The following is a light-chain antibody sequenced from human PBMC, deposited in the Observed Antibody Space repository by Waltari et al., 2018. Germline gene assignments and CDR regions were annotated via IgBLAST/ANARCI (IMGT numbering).Light chain of an antibody. V-gene: IGKV3-11*01. CDR3: QQRTNWPLT. CDR2: DAS. CDR1: QSVSYY. Sequence: EVVLTQSPAPLSLSPGERATLSCRASQSVSYYLAWYQQKPCQAPRLLIYDASNRATGIPARFSGRGSWTDFTLTISRLEPEDFAVYYCQQRTNWPLTFGGGTKVEI. J-gene: IGKJ4*01.